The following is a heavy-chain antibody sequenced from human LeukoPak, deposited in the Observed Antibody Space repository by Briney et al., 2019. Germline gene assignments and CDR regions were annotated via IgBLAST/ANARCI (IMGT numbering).Heavy chain of an antibody. Sequence: SETLSLTCTVSGGSISSYYWSWIRQPPGKGLEWIGYIYYSGSTYYSPSLKSRVTISVDTSKNQFSLKLSSVTAADTAVYYCARQDSSWYSWFDPWGQGTLVTVSS. D-gene: IGHD6-13*01. V-gene: IGHV4-59*08. CDR1: GGSISSYY. CDR3: ARQDSSWYSWFDP. CDR2: IYYSGST. J-gene: IGHJ5*02.